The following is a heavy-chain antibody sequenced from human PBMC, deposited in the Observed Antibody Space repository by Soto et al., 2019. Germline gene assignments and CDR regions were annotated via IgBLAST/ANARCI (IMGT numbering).Heavy chain of an antibody. V-gene: IGHV3-23*01. CDR1: GFSFTSYA. CDR3: ARGWLVLAFSVALNNGV. CDR2: IGNGGSST. Sequence: EMQLLESGGGLVQPGGSLRLSCAASGFSFTSYAMNWVRQAPGKGLEWVSSIGNGGSSTFYADSVKGRFTISRDNSKNILYLQMSSLRAEDTAVYYCARGWLVLAFSVALNNGVRGQGALVTVSS. J-gene: IGHJ4*02. D-gene: IGHD2-8*01.